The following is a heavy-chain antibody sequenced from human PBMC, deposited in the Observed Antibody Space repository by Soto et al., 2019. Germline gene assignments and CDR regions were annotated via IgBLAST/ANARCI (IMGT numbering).Heavy chain of an antibody. D-gene: IGHD5-12*01. J-gene: IGHJ4*02. CDR3: AGVLDSCYERGGFDY. CDR2: IIPILGIA. Sequence: QVQLVQSGAEVKKPGSSVKVSCKASGGTFSSYTISWVRQAPGQGLEWMGRIIPILGIANYAQKFQGRVTITADKCTSTAYMGRGRLRSEGTGVEDGAGVLDSCYERGGFDYWGQGTLVTVSS. V-gene: IGHV1-69*02. CDR1: GGTFSSYT.